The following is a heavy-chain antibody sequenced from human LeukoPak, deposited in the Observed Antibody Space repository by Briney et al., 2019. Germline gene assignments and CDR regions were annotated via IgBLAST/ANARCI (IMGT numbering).Heavy chain of an antibody. CDR2: MNPNSGNT. CDR1: GYTFTSYD. J-gene: IGHJ6*03. CDR3: ARGRGTPNTDRDFYYYYYMDV. V-gene: IGHV1-8*01. Sequence: GASVKVSCKASGYTFTSYDINWVRQATGQGLEWMGWMNPNSGNTGYAQKFQGRITLTRDTSATTAYMELSSLTSEDMALYYCARGRGTPNTDRDFYYYYYMDVWGTGTTVIVSS. D-gene: IGHD1/OR15-1a*01.